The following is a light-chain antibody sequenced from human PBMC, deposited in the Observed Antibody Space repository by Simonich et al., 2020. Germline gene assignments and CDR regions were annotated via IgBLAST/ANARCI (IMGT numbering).Light chain of an antibody. J-gene: IGKJ4*01. V-gene: IGKV4-1*01. CDR2: WAS. CDR1: QSVLYSSNNKNY. Sequence: DIVMTQSPDSLAVSLGERATINCQSSQSVLYSSNNKNYLAWYQQKPGQPPKLLIYWASTRESGVPDRVSGSGSGTDFTLTISSLQAEDVAVYYGQQYYSTPPTFGGGTKVEIK. CDR3: QQYYSTPPT.